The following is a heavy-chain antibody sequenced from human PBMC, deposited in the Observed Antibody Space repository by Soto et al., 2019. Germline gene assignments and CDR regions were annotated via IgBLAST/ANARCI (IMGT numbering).Heavy chain of an antibody. CDR3: ATMKGGYQSYYYGMDV. J-gene: IGHJ6*02. Sequence: SVKLSCKASAGTITSDAISWVRQGPGQGLEWVGGIIPIFGTADYAQKFQGRVTITADESTSTAYMELSSLRSEDTAVYYCATMKGGYQSYYYGMDVWGQGTTVTVSS. D-gene: IGHD3-16*02. V-gene: IGHV1-69*13. CDR1: AGTITSDA. CDR2: IIPIFGTA.